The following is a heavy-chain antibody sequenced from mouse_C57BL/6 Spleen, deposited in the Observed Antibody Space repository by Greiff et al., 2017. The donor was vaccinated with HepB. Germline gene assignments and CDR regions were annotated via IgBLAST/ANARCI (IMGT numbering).Heavy chain of an antibody. CDR2: IDPEDGET. V-gene: IGHV14-2*01. CDR3: ALVATVAY. J-gene: IGHJ3*01. D-gene: IGHD1-1*01. Sequence: EVQLQQSGAELVKPGASVKLSCTASGFTITDYYMHWVKQRTEQGLEWIGRIDPEDGETKYDPKFQGKATITADTSSNTAYLQLSSLTSEDTAVYYCALVATVAYWGQGTPVTVSA. CDR1: GFTITDYY.